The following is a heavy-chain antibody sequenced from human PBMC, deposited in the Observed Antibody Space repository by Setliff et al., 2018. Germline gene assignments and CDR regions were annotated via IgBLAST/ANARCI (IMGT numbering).Heavy chain of an antibody. CDR3: ARGPPDFVVVPAAAKFDF. CDR1: GYIFTKYG. V-gene: IGHV1-18*01. D-gene: IGHD2-2*01. J-gene: IGHJ4*02. Sequence: ASVKVSCKASGYIFTKYGINWVRQAPGQGLEWVGWISGYNGNTIYAQNFQDRVTMTTDASTNTAYMELRSLGSDDTAVYYCARGPPDFVVVPAAAKFDFWGQGTLVTVSS. CDR2: ISGYNGNT.